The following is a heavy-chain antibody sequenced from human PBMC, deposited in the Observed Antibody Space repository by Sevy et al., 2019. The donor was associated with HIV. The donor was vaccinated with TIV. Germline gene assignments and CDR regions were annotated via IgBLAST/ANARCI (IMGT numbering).Heavy chain of an antibody. J-gene: IGHJ4*02. CDR3: AKVATYSSSSGERRPNDY. D-gene: IGHD6-6*01. V-gene: IGHV3-23*01. Sequence: GGSLRLSCVASGITFSNVWMSWVRQAPGKGLEWVSAISGSGGSTYYADSVKGRFTISRDNSKNTLYLQMNSLRAEDTAVYYCAKVATYSSSSGERRPNDYWGQGTLVTVSS. CDR2: ISGSGGST. CDR1: GITFSNVW.